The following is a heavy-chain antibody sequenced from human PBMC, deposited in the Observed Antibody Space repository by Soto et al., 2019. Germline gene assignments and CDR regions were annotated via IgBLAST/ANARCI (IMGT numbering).Heavy chain of an antibody. CDR1: GFTVTSNY. J-gene: IGHJ6*02. CDR2: IYTGTNT. Sequence: GSLRLSCAASGFTVTSNYMNWVRQAPGKGLEWVSVIYTGTNTYYADSVKGRFTVSRDNSRNTLYLQMNSLREEDTAVYYCARYDFWSGFSYAMDVWGLGTTVTVSS. D-gene: IGHD3-3*01. CDR3: ARYDFWSGFSYAMDV. V-gene: IGHV3-53*01.